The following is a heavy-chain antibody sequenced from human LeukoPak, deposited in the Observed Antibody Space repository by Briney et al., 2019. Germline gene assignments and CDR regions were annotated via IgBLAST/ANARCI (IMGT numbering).Heavy chain of an antibody. CDR3: ATDPARFLEWLFYFDY. D-gene: IGHD3-3*01. Sequence: GGSLRLSCAASGFTFSSYGMHWVRQAPGKGLVWVSRINSDGSSTSYADSVKGRFTISRDNAKNTLYLQMNSLRAEDTAVYYCATDPARFLEWLFYFDYWGQGTLVTVSS. CDR1: GFTFSSYG. J-gene: IGHJ4*02. CDR2: INSDGSST. V-gene: IGHV3-74*01.